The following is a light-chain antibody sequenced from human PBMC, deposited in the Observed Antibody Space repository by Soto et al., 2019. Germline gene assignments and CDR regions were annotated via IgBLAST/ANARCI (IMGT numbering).Light chain of an antibody. CDR3: QQYNDWWT. Sequence: EIVMTQSPATLSVSPGERATLSCRASQSVSNNLAWYQKNPGQAPRLLIYGASTRAPGIPARFSGSGSGTEFTLTISSLQSEDFAVYYCQQYNDWWTFGQGTRVEIK. V-gene: IGKV3-15*01. CDR1: QSVSNN. CDR2: GAS. J-gene: IGKJ1*01.